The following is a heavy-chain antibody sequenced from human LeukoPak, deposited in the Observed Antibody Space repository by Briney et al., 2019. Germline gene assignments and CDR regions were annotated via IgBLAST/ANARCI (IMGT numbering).Heavy chain of an antibody. CDR2: IWYDGSKK. V-gene: IGHV3-33*01. J-gene: IGHJ2*01. CDR1: GFTFSDYG. D-gene: IGHD3-10*01. CDR3: ARDRAMVWGKEWYFDF. Sequence: GGSLRLSCAASGFTFSDYGMHWVRQAPGKGLEWVTLIWYDGSKKWYADSVKGRFTISRDSAKKTLYLQMNSLRAEATAVYFCARDRAMVWGKEWYFDFWGRGTLVTVSS.